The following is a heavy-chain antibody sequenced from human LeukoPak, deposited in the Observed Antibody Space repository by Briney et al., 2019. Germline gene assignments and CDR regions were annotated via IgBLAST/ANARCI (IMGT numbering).Heavy chain of an antibody. CDR2: ITGDGSTT. D-gene: IGHD1-1*01. Sequence: RWSLRLSREASGLSIRNHGMCWVRQASGKRLQWVSAITGDGSTTYYADSVKGRITICRENAKNMLCLQISSPRAEDTTVHYCAKMNGYFEYWGQGALVPVSS. J-gene: IGHJ4*02. V-gene: IGHV3-23*01. CDR3: AKMNGYFEY. CDR1: GLSIRNHG.